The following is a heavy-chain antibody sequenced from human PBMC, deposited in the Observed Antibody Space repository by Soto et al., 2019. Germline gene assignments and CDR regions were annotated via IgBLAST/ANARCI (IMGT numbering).Heavy chain of an antibody. D-gene: IGHD6-19*01. Sequence: SETLSLTCTVSGGSISSYYWSWIRQPPGKGLEWIGYIYYSGSTNYNPSLKSRVTISVDTSKNQFSLKLSSVTAADTAVYYCAGSRSSGWDWYYFDNWGQETLLTVSS. CDR2: IYYSGST. J-gene: IGHJ4*02. V-gene: IGHV4-59*01. CDR1: GGSISSYY. CDR3: AGSRSSGWDWYYFDN.